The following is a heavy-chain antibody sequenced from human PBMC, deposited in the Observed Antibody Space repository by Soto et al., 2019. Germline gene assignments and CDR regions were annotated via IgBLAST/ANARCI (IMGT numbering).Heavy chain of an antibody. V-gene: IGHV3-64*01. CDR2: ISSNGVGT. D-gene: IGHD6-6*01. Sequence: EVQLAESGGGLAQPGGSLRLSCAASGFTLSGYAMDWVRKAPGKGLEYVSGISSNGVGTYYANSVQGRFTISRDNSKNTVDLQMGSLRPEDMAVYYCARRARPDVYYMDVWGKGTTVTVS. J-gene: IGHJ6*03. CDR3: ARRARPDVYYMDV. CDR1: GFTLSGYA.